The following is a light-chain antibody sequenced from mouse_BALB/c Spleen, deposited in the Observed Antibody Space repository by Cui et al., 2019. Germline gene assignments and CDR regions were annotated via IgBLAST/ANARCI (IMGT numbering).Light chain of an antibody. CDR2: AAT. J-gene: IGKJ2*01. CDR1: QTIGTM. V-gene: IGKV12-98*01. CDR3: QQLYSTPYT. Sequence: DIQMTQSPASQPAPLGERVPIPCLASQTIGTMLAWYQQKPGKSPQLLIYAATGVEDGVPSRCSGSGSGTKFSFKISSLQAEDVVSYYCQQLYSTPYTFGGGTKLEIK.